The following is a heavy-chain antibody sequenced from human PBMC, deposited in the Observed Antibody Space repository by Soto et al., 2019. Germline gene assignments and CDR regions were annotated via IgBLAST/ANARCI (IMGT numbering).Heavy chain of an antibody. V-gene: IGHV4-59*12. D-gene: IGHD4-17*01. Sequence: SETLSLTCRLSGGSFSPNYWGWFRQSPGKGLEWVGYIYYSGSTYYNPSLKSRVTISVDTSKNQFSLKLSSVTAADTAVYYCARDKFGDYGDYFYYGLDVWGQGTTVTVSS. CDR2: IYYSGST. CDR3: ARDKFGDYGDYFYYGLDV. CDR1: GGSFSPNY. J-gene: IGHJ6*02.